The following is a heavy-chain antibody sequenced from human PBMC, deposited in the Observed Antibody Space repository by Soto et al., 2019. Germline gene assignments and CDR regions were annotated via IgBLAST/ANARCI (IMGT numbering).Heavy chain of an antibody. CDR1: GGSFSGYY. CDR3: ARGSYCSGGSCPSYYYYGMDV. V-gene: IGHV4-34*01. D-gene: IGHD2-15*01. Sequence: QVQLQQWGAGLLKPSETLSLTCAVYGGSFSGYYWSWIRQPPGKGLEWSGEINHSGSTNYNPSLKSRVTISVDTSKNQFSLKLSSVIAADTAVYYCARGSYCSGGSCPSYYYYGMDVWGQGTTVTVSS. J-gene: IGHJ6*02. CDR2: INHSGST.